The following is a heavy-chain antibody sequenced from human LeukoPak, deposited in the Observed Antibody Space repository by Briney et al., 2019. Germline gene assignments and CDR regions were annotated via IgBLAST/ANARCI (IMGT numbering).Heavy chain of an antibody. CDR3: AKVYRYYDSSCQH. V-gene: IGHV3-43*02. CDR2: ISGDGRST. J-gene: IGHJ1*01. D-gene: IGHD3-22*01. CDR1: GFTFDDYA. Sequence: GESLRLSCAASGFTFDDYAMHWVRQAPGKGLEWVSLISGDGRSTYFADSVKGRFTISRDNSKNSLYLQMNSLRTEDTALYYCAKVYRYYDSSCQHWGQGTLVTVSS.